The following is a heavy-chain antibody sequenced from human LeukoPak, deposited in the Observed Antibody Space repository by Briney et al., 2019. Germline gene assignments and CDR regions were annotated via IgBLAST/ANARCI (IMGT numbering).Heavy chain of an antibody. Sequence: GRSLRLSCTASGFTFGDYAMSWVRQAPGKGLEWVSYISSSGSTIYYADSVKGRFTISRDNAKNSLYLQMNSLRAEDTAVYYCANIMITFGGVIDDAFDIWGQGTMVTVSS. CDR2: ISSSGSTI. V-gene: IGHV3-11*04. D-gene: IGHD3-16*02. CDR3: ANIMITFGGVIDDAFDI. CDR1: GFTFGDYA. J-gene: IGHJ3*02.